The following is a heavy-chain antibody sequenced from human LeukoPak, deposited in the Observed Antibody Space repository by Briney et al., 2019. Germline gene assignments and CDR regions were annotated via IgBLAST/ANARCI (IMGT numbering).Heavy chain of an antibody. V-gene: IGHV1-3*01. J-gene: IGHJ4*02. Sequence: ASVKVSCKASGYTFTSYAMHWVRQAPGQRLEWMGWINAGNGNTKYSQKFQGRVTITRDTSTSTVYMELSSLRSEDTAVYYCARDPNRLLWFGELLYGPYDYWGQGTLVTVSS. CDR3: ARDPNRLLWFGELLYGPYDY. D-gene: IGHD3-10*01. CDR2: INAGNGNT. CDR1: GYTFTSYA.